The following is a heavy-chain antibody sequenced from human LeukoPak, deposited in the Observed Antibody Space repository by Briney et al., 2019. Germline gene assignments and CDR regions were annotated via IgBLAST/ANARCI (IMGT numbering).Heavy chain of an antibody. D-gene: IGHD3-22*01. CDR3: AKSGNYYDSSGYFY. CDR1: EFTFSSYA. V-gene: IGHV3-23*01. J-gene: IGHJ4*02. Sequence: GGSLRLSCAASEFTFSSYAMSWVRQAPGKGLEWVSAISGSGGSTYYADSVKGRFTISRDNSKNTLYLQMNSLRAEDTAVYYCAKSGNYYDSSGYFYWGQGTLVTVSS. CDR2: ISGSGGST.